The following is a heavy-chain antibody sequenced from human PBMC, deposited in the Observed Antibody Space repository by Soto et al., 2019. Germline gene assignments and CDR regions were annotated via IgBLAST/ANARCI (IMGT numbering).Heavy chain of an antibody. CDR3: ARDTAMALPDA. CDR2: INPYNGNT. CDR1: GYTFTSYA. D-gene: IGHD5-18*01. V-gene: IGHV1-18*01. J-gene: IGHJ4*02. Sequence: QVQLVQSGTEVKKPGASVKVSCKASGYTFTSYAISWVRQAPGQGLEWMGWINPYNGNTNYAQKLQGRVTMTTDTSTRRAYMELRSLRSDDTAVYYCARDTAMALPDAWGQGTLVTVSS.